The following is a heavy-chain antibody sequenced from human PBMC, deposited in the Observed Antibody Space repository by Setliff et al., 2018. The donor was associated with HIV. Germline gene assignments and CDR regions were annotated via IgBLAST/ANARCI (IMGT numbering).Heavy chain of an antibody. CDR1: GGSFSSYY. CDR2: INHSGST. J-gene: IGHJ4*02. CDR3: GRWGHGYNSYDH. D-gene: IGHD5-12*01. Sequence: SETLSLTCAVYGGSFSSYYWIWIRQPPGKGLEWIGEINHSGSTAYNPSLKSRVTISVDTSKNQFSLKLNSVTAADTAVYYCGRWGHGYNSYDHWGQGTLVTVSS. V-gene: IGHV4-34*01.